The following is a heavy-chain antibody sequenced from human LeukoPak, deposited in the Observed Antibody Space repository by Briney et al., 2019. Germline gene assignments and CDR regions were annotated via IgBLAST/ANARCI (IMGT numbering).Heavy chain of an antibody. D-gene: IGHD6-13*01. CDR2: FKSKTAT. CDR1: GFALSSAW. Sequence: GGSLRLSCAASGFALSSAWMNWVRQAPGKGLEWVGHFKSKTATNYAAPVKGRFTFSSDDSQNTLYLQMSSLKTEDTAVYYCTTDIAAVGKGEFDYWGQGTLVTVSS. J-gene: IGHJ4*02. CDR3: TTDIAAVGKGEFDY. V-gene: IGHV3-15*01.